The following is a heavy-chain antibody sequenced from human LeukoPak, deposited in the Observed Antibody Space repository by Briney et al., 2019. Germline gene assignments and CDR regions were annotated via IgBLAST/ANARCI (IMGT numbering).Heavy chain of an antibody. D-gene: IGHD4-17*01. V-gene: IGHV3-66*01. J-gene: IGHJ4*02. CDR3: AREAEYGDYRLDY. Sequence: GGSLRLSCAASGFTVSSNYMSWVRQAPGKGLEWVSVIYSGGSTYYADSVKGRFTISRDNSKNTLYLQMNSLRAEDTAVYYCAREAEYGDYRLDYWGQGTLVTVSS. CDR1: GFTVSSNY. CDR2: IYSGGST.